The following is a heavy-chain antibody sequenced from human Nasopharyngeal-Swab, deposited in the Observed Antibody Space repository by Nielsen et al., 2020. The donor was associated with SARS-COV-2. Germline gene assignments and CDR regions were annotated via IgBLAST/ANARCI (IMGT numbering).Heavy chain of an antibody. D-gene: IGHD3-3*01. J-gene: IGHJ6*02. Sequence: GASLTMSCIASGFTFRKYAVHWVRQAPGKGLEWVALISDDGNNKYYAASVKGRFTISRDNSKNTLYLQMNSLRPEDTAVYYCARDGLDYDFWSAYFMDVWGQGTTVTVSS. CDR3: ARDGLDYDFWSAYFMDV. V-gene: IGHV3-30*04. CDR1: GFTFRKYA. CDR2: ISDDGNNK.